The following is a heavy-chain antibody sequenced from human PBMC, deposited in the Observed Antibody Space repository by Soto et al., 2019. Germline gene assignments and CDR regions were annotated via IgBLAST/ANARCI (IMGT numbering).Heavy chain of an antibody. Sequence: AQLVQSGGDLVQPGGSLRLSCAASGFTFSSFSMNWVRQAPGKGLEWLSYISSSSGTIFYADSVKSRFTISRDNAKGSLYLQMSSLRAEDTAVYYCATSYGDSNFDYWGQGTLVTVSS. D-gene: IGHD4-17*01. CDR1: GFTFSSFS. CDR3: ATSYGDSNFDY. J-gene: IGHJ4*02. V-gene: IGHV3-48*01. CDR2: ISSSSGTI.